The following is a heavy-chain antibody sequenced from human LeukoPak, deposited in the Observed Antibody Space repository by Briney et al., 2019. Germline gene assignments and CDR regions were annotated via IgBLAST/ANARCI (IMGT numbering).Heavy chain of an antibody. CDR2: IYSGDNT. J-gene: IGHJ4*02. D-gene: IGHD6-13*01. CDR1: GFIVGTNY. Sequence: AGGSLRLSCAASGFIVGTNYMTWVRQAPGKGLQWVSVIYSGDNTYYADSVKGRFTISRDNSKNTLYLQMNSLRAEDTAVYYCARDQGIAAAGIFDYWGQGTLVTVSS. CDR3: ARDQGIAAAGIFDY. V-gene: IGHV3-53*01.